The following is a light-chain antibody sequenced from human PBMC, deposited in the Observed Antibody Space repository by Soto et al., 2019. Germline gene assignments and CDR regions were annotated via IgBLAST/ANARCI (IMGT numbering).Light chain of an antibody. CDR2: AAS. CDR3: LQDYKYPRT. CDR1: QGIRND. Sequence: IQMTQSPSSLSASVGDRFTITCRESQGIRNDLGWYPQTPGKAPKLPIFAASSLQSGVPSRVNGSGSGAAFTRPISSLKHEDVETYYCLQDYKYPRTFGPGTKVDI. V-gene: IGKV1-6*01. J-gene: IGKJ1*01.